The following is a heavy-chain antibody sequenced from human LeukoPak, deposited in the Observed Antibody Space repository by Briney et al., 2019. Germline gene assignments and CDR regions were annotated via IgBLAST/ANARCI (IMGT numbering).Heavy chain of an antibody. Sequence: SETLSLTCTVSGASLTSYHWSWIRQPAGKGLEWIGRMFYSGNTDYNPSLKSRLTMSIDTSKNQFSLKLSSVTAADTAVYYCARDWAVNTVLRYSDVWGKGTTVTVSS. CDR3: ARDWAVNTVLRYSDV. CDR1: GASLTSYH. D-gene: IGHD3-9*01. CDR2: MFYSGNT. J-gene: IGHJ6*04. V-gene: IGHV4-4*07.